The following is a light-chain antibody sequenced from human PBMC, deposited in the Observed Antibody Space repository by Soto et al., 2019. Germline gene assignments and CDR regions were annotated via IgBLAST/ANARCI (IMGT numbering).Light chain of an antibody. CDR3: QHYGRT. CDR2: GAS. Sequence: EIVLTQSPGTLSLSPGERATLSCRASQSVSSSYLAWYQQTPGQAPRLLIYGASSRATGIPDRFSGSGSGTTFTLTISKLEPEYYSDYYCQHYGRTFGPGTKVDIK. J-gene: IGKJ3*01. CDR1: QSVSSSY. V-gene: IGKV3-20*01.